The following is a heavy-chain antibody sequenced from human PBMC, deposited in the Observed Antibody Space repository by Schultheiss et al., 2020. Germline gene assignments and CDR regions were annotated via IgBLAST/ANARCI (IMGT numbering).Heavy chain of an antibody. Sequence: GGSLRLSCAASGFTFSSYAMSWVRQAPGKGLEWVSAISGSGGSTYYADSVKGRFTISRDNSKNTLYLQMNSLRAEDTAVYYCARDTLSIVLVVYASGFLGVFDYWGQGTLVTVSS. V-gene: IGHV3-23*01. CDR1: GFTFSSYA. J-gene: IGHJ4*02. CDR3: ARDTLSIVLVVYASGFLGVFDY. D-gene: IGHD2-8*02. CDR2: ISGSGGST.